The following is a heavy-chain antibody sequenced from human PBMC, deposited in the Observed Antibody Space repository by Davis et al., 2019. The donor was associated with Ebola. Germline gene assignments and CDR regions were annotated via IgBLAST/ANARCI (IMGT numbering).Heavy chain of an antibody. V-gene: IGHV3-30*19. CDR2: ISYDGSNK. D-gene: IGHD4-17*01. J-gene: IGHJ4*02. CDR1: GFTFSSYG. CDR3: VTTGFDY. Sequence: GEFLKISCAASGFTFSSYGMHWVRQAPGKGLEWVAVISYDGSNKYYADSVKGRFTISRDNSKNTLYLQMNSLRAEDTAVYYPVTTGFDYWGQGTLVTVSS.